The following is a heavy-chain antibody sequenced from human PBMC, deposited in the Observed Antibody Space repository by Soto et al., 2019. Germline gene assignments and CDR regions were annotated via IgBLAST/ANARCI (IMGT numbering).Heavy chain of an antibody. V-gene: IGHV4-39*01. CDR2: IYYSGST. D-gene: IGHD3-10*01. Sequence: SETLSLTCTVSGGSISSSSYYWGWIRQPPGKGLEWIGSIYYSGSTYYNPYLKSASTISVDTYKNQFSLKLISVTAADTAVYYCARPFYGSGSYFYFDYWGQGTLVTVSS. CDR1: GGSISSSSYY. CDR3: ARPFYGSGSYFYFDY. J-gene: IGHJ4*02.